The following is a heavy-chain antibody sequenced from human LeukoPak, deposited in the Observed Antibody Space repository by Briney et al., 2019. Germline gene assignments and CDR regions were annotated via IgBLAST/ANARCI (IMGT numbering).Heavy chain of an antibody. Sequence: SETLSLTCTVSGGSISSGGYYWSWVRQHPGTGLEWIGYIYYSGSTYYNPSLKSRVTISVDTSKNQFSLKLSSVTAADTAVYYCARDLSQDGDYVNAFDIWGQGTMVTVSS. CDR1: GGSISSGGYY. CDR3: ARDLSQDGDYVNAFDI. CDR2: IYYSGST. J-gene: IGHJ3*02. V-gene: IGHV4-31*03. D-gene: IGHD4-17*01.